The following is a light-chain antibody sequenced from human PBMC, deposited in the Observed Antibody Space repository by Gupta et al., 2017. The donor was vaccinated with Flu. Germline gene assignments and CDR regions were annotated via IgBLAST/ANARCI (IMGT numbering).Light chain of an antibody. V-gene: IGLV2-14*01. CDR2: EVN. CDR1: SSDVGNYNY. Sequence: QSALTQPASVSGSPGQSITISCTGTSSDVGNYNYVSWYQQHPGKPPKLMIYEVNNRPSGVSNRFSGSKSGNTASLTISGLQTEDEADYYCSSYASGSTRLFGGGTRLTVL. CDR3: SSYASGSTRL. J-gene: IGLJ2*01.